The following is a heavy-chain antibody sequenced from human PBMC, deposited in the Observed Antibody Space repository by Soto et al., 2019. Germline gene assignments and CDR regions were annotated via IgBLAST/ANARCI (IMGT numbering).Heavy chain of an antibody. Sequence: GGSLRLSCQASGFNFDNYGMHWVRQAPGKGLEWVAVITYDGSFQYYADSAKGRFTISRDNSKNTLSLHLNTLKPEDTAVYHCAKDRVGGTFYTPLAFWGQGTLVTVSS. V-gene: IGHV3-30*18. J-gene: IGHJ4*02. CDR3: AKDRVGGTFYTPLAF. CDR1: GFNFDNYG. D-gene: IGHD1-7*01. CDR2: ITYDGSFQ.